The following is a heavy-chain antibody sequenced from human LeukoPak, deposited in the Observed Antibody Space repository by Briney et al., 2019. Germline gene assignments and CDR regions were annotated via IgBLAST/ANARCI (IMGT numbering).Heavy chain of an antibody. CDR3: AKEGYYDILAGYHTYSYYYMDV. J-gene: IGHJ6*03. Sequence: PGRSLRLSCAASGFTFDDFAMYWVRQVPGKALEWVSGISWNSANIDYADSVRGRFTISRDNAKNSLYLQMNSLRAEDTALYYCAKEGYYDILAGYHTYSYYYMDVWGKGTTVTVSS. CDR2: ISWNSANI. V-gene: IGHV3-9*01. D-gene: IGHD3-9*01. CDR1: GFTFDDFA.